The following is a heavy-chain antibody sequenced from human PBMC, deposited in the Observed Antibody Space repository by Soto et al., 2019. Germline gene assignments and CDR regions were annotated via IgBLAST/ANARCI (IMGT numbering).Heavy chain of an antibody. V-gene: IGHV4-59*12. CDR1: GGSISTYF. CDR3: AKMGSVRYFDWSQVDY. J-gene: IGHJ4*02. Sequence: PSETLSLTCTVSGGSISTYFWTWIRQPPGKGLEWIGEIYYSGSTNYNPSLKSRVTISVDTSKNQFSLKLSSVTAEDTAVYYCAKMGSVRYFDWSQVDYWGQGTLVTFSS. D-gene: IGHD3-9*01. CDR2: IYYSGST.